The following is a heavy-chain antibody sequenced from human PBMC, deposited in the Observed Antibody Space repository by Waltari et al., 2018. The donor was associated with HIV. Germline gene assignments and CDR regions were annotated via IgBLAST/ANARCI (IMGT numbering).Heavy chain of an antibody. CDR2: IGNSRSSI. D-gene: IGHD5-18*01. V-gene: IGHV3-48*02. J-gene: IGHJ4*02. Sequence: EVQLVESGGGLVQPGGPLSLCCGASGFTFSNYNMNWVRQAPGKGLEWVSYIGNSRSSIYYADSVKGRFTISRDNAKNSLYLQMNSLRDEDTAVYYCARDRGYSPVFDYWGQGTLVTVSS. CDR3: ARDRGYSPVFDY. CDR1: GFTFSNYN.